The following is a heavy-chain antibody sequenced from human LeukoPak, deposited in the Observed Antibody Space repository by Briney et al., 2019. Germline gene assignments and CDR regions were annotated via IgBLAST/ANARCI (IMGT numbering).Heavy chain of an antibody. J-gene: IGHJ3*02. CDR2: IHYSGST. CDR1: GGSSSGYY. CDR3: ARRAGSGSTKVFDI. Sequence: SETLSLTCVLYGGSSSGYYWGWIRQPPGKGLEWIGSIHYSGSTYYNPSLKSRVTISVDTPKNQFSLKLSSVTAADTAVYYCARRAGSGSTKVFDIWGQGTMVTVSS. D-gene: IGHD3-10*01. V-gene: IGHV4-34*01.